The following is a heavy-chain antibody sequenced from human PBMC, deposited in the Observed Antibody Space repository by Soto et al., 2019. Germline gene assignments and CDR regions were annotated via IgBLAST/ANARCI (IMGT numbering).Heavy chain of an antibody. D-gene: IGHD4-17*01. CDR2: INWAGGNT. CDR3: ATGPRGYFDY. CDR1: GSPFEYNS. J-gene: IGHJ4*02. V-gene: IGHV3-43*01. Sequence: GGSLRLSCVVSGSPFEYNSMHWVRQAPGKGLEFVSFINWAGGNTFYADSVKGRFTISRDSTKNSLYLQVSSLRTEDTALYYCATGPRGYFDYWGQGTLVTVSS.